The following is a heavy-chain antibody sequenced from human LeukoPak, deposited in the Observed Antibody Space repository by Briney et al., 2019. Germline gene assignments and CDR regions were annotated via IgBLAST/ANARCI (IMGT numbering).Heavy chain of an antibody. CDR1: GGSISSGSYY. Sequence: SSETLSLTCTVSGGSISSGSYYWSWLRQPAGKGLEGIGRIYTSGSTNYNPSLKSRVTISVDTSKNQFSLTLSSVTAADTAVYYCATTPPRGYSYGWGTDAFDIWGQGTMVTVSS. J-gene: IGHJ3*02. V-gene: IGHV4-61*02. CDR3: ATTPPRGYSYGWGTDAFDI. D-gene: IGHD5-18*01. CDR2: IYTSGST.